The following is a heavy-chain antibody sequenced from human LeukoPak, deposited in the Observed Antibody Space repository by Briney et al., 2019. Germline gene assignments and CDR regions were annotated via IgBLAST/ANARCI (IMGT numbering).Heavy chain of an antibody. V-gene: IGHV3-13*01. J-gene: IGHJ4*02. Sequence: GGSLRLSCAASGFTFKRFDMHWVRHATGKGLEWVSAIGTDDNTYYIDPVKGRFTISRENSKNSLYLQMNSLRAGDTAVYYCARGSGGGSTYDYWGQGTLVTVSS. D-gene: IGHD1-26*01. CDR2: IGTDDNT. CDR3: ARGSGGGSTYDY. CDR1: GFTFKRFD.